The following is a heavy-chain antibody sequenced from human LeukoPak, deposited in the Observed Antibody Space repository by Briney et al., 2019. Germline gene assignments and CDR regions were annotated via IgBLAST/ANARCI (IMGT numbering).Heavy chain of an antibody. CDR1: GVSITNYY. Sequence: SETLSLTCTVSGVSITNYYWAWIRQPAGKGLEWIGRMYISGSTNYNPSLKSRVSISIDRTNNQFSLKLRSVTAADTAVYYCARDYLVGAPLDSWGQGTLVTVSS. CDR3: ARDYLVGAPLDS. CDR2: MYISGST. J-gene: IGHJ4*02. V-gene: IGHV4-4*07. D-gene: IGHD1-26*01.